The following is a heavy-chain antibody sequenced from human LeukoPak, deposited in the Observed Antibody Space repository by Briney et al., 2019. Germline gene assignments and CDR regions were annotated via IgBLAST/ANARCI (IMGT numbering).Heavy chain of an antibody. Sequence: ASVKVSCKVSGYTLTELSMHWVRQAPGKGLEWMGGFDPEDGETIYAQKFQGRVTMTEDTSTDTAYMELSSLRSEDTAVYYCATDLRRITIFGVVIRGAFDIWGQGTMVTVSS. CDR3: ATDLRRITIFGVVIRGAFDI. CDR2: FDPEDGET. D-gene: IGHD3-3*01. CDR1: GYTLTELS. J-gene: IGHJ3*02. V-gene: IGHV1-24*01.